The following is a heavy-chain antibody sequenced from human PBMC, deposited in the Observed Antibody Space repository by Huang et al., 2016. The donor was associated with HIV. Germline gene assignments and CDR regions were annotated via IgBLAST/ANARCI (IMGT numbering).Heavy chain of an antibody. V-gene: IGHV4-39*01. J-gene: IGHJ6*02. CDR3: ARHGRVAGHYYNNMDV. CDR2: SYYSGNT. CDR1: GGSISSSSYY. Sequence: LQLQESGPGLVKSSETLSLICTVSGGSISSSSYYWGWIRQPPGKGPEWIGSSYYSGNTYNNPPRKSRVTISVDTSKNQFSLKVNSVTAADTAVYYCARHGRVAGHYYNNMDVWGRGTTVTVSS. D-gene: IGHD6-19*01.